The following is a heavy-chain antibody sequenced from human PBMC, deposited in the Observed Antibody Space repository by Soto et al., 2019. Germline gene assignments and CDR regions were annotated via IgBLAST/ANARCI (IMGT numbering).Heavy chain of an antibody. Sequence: GGSLRLSCASSGCPFSSYGMHWARQGPGKGLEWVAVIWYDGSNKVYADSVKGRFTISKDNSKNTLYLQMNSLRAEDTAVYYCARDLSGDYGALDTWGQGTMVTVSS. CDR2: IWYDGSNK. J-gene: IGHJ3*02. CDR3: ARDLSGDYGALDT. CDR1: GCPFSSYG. V-gene: IGHV3-33*01. D-gene: IGHD4-17*01.